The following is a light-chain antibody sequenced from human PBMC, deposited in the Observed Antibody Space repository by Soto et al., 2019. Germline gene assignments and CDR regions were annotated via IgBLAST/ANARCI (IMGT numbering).Light chain of an antibody. Sequence: DIQMTQSPSSLSASVGDRVTITCRASRSISSYLNWYQQKPGKAPNLLIYAASSLQSGVPSRFSGSGSGTDFTLTISSLQPEDFATYYCQQSYITPPTFGQGPRWKSN. J-gene: IGKJ1*01. CDR1: RSISSY. V-gene: IGKV1-39*01. CDR3: QQSYITPPT. CDR2: AAS.